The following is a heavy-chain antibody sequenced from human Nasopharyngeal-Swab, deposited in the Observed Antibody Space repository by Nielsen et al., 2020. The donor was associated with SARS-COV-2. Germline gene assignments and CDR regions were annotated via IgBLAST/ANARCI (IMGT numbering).Heavy chain of an antibody. CDR1: GFTFSSYD. CDR3: ARARIAAAGYYFDY. D-gene: IGHD6-13*01. V-gene: IGHV3-13*01. CDR2: IGTAGDT. Sequence: GESLKISCAASGFTFSSYDMHWVRQATGKGLEWVSAIGTAGDTYYPGPVKGRFTISRENAKNSLYLQMNSLRAGDTAVYYCARARIAAAGYYFDYWGQGTLVTVSS. J-gene: IGHJ4*02.